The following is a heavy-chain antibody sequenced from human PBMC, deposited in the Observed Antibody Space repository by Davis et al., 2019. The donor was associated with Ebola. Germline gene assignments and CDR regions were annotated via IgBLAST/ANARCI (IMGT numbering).Heavy chain of an antibody. J-gene: IGHJ3*02. CDR1: GYTFTNYY. CDR2: INPNDGRT. D-gene: IGHD5-12*01. CDR3: TTPGGQDSGYEVFDI. V-gene: IGHV1-46*03. Sequence: ASVKVSCKASGYTFTNYYMHWVRQAPGQGLEWMGMINPNDGRTIYAQKFQGRVTVTRDTSPTTVYMDLSSLRSEDTALYYCTTPGGQDSGYEVFDIWGQGTMVTVSS.